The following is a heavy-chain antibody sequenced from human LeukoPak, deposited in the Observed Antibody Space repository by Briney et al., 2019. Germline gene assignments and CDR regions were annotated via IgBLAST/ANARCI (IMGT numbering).Heavy chain of an antibody. CDR1: GFTFNTYA. CDR2: LSGSGGTT. J-gene: IGHJ6*02. V-gene: IGHV3-23*01. Sequence: GGSLRLSCAASGFTFNTYAMSWVRQAPGKGLEWVSGLSGSGGTTYYADSVKGRFTISRDNSKNTLYMQMNSLRAEDTAVYYCAKDMDQVVPAYPYGMDVWGQGTTVTVSS. D-gene: IGHD2-2*01. CDR3: AKDMDQVVPAYPYGMDV.